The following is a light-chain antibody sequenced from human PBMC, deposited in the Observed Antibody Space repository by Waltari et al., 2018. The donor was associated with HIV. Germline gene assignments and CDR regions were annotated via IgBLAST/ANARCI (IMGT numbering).Light chain of an antibody. CDR1: SRAVAGYQL. CDR2: DVI. CDR3: CSYAGDSMWI. V-gene: IGLV2-23*02. Sequence: QSALTQPASVSGSPGQSITLTCTASSRAVAGYQLHSWSQYHPGQAPKLLIYDVIKRPSGVFSRFSGSKSGNTASLTITGLQAEDEAHYYCCSYAGDSMWIVGGGTKVTVL. J-gene: IGLJ2*01.